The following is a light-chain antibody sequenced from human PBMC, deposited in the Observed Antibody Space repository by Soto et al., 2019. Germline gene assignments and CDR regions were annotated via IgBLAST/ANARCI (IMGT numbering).Light chain of an antibody. CDR1: SSDVGSYNR. Sequence: QSVLTQPPSVSGSPGQSVAISCTGTSSDVGSYNRVSWYQQPPGTAPKLMIYDVNNRSSGVPDRFSGSKSGNTASLTISGLQAEDEADYYCSSYTISSTYVFGTGTQLTVL. CDR3: SSYTISSTYV. CDR2: DVN. J-gene: IGLJ1*01. V-gene: IGLV2-18*02.